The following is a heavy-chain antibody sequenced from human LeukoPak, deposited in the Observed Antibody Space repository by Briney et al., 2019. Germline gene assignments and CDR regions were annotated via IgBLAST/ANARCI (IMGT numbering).Heavy chain of an antibody. D-gene: IGHD3-3*01. J-gene: IGHJ5*02. Sequence: ASVKVSCKVSGYTLTELSMHWVRQAPGKGLEWMGGFDPEDGETIYAQKSQGRVTMTEDTSTDTAYMELSSLRSEDTAVYYCATESRLRFLEWSRREYNWFDPWGQGTLVTVSS. V-gene: IGHV1-24*01. CDR3: ATESRLRFLEWSRREYNWFDP. CDR1: GYTLTELS. CDR2: FDPEDGET.